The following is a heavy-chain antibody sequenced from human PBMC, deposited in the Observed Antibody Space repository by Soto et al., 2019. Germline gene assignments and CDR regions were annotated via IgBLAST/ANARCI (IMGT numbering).Heavy chain of an antibody. CDR2: VHRSGTT. CDR1: SGSISTDYW. D-gene: IGHD6-13*01. CDR3: ARGVSFRWVS. V-gene: IGHV4-4*02. Sequence: QVQLQESGPGLVKPSGTLSLTCAVSSGSISTDYWWSWVRQPPGKGLEWIGEVHRSGTTNYIQSLKSRVTMSVDKSGNQVSLELTSVAAADTAVYHCARGVSFRWVSWGPGTLVTVSS. J-gene: IGHJ5*02.